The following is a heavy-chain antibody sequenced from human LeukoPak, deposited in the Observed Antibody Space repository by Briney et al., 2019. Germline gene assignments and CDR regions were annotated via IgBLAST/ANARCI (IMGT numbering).Heavy chain of an antibody. CDR2: IYPGDSDT. CDR3: ARSPIAARRSNWFDP. Sequence: TGESLKISCKGSGYSFTSYWIGWVRQMPGKGLEWMGIIYPGDSDTRYSPSFQGQVTISADKSISTAYLQWSSLKASDTAMYYCARSPIAARRSNWFDPWGQGTLVTVSS. D-gene: IGHD6-6*01. V-gene: IGHV5-51*01. CDR1: GYSFTSYW. J-gene: IGHJ5*02.